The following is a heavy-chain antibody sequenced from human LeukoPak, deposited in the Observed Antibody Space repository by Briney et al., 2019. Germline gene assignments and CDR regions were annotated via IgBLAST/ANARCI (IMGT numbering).Heavy chain of an antibody. CDR3: ARYCRVTYDYVWGRPGFDY. D-gene: IGHD3-16*01. V-gene: IGHV4-34*01. Sequence: SETLSLTCAGYGGSFSGYYWGWIRQPPGKGLEWVGEINRSVSPNHSTSIYSRVTKAIDTITTQYSLKTSSVTAADTAVYYCARYCRVTYDYVWGRPGFDYWGQGTLVTVSS. CDR1: GGSFSGYY. CDR2: INRSVSP. J-gene: IGHJ4*02.